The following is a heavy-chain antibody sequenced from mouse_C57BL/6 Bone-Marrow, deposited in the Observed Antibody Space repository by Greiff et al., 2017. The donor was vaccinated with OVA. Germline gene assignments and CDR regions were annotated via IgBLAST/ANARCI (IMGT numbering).Heavy chain of an antibody. D-gene: IGHD1-1*01. CDR3: ARDYTVEAMDY. Sequence: EVMLVESGGGLVKPGGSLKLSCAASGFTFSSYAMSWVRQTPEKRLEWVATISDGGSYTYYPDNVKGRFTISRDNAKNNLYLQMSHLKSEDTAMYYCARDYTVEAMDYWGQGTSVTVSS. CDR2: ISDGGSYT. V-gene: IGHV5-4*01. J-gene: IGHJ4*01. CDR1: GFTFSSYA.